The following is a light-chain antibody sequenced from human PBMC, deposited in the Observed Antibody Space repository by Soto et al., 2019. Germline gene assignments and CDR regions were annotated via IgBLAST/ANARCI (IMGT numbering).Light chain of an antibody. CDR1: SGDIGVYNS. Sequence: QSALTQPASVSGSPGQSITISCTGTSGDIGVYNSVSWFQQHPGKAPKLMICEVSNRPSGVSHRFSGSKSGNTASLTISGLQAEDEAYYYCSSYTTSSTVVFGGGTKVTVL. CDR3: SSYTTSSTVV. J-gene: IGLJ3*02. V-gene: IGLV2-14*03. CDR2: EVS.